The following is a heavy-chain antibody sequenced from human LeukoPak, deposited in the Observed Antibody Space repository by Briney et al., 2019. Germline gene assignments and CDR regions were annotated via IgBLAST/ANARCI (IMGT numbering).Heavy chain of an antibody. CDR2: IGTSAGST. Sequence: GESLRLSCATSGFTFSSYTMTWVRQAPGKGLEYVSGIGTSAGSTIYADSVKGRFTISRDNSKNTVYLRMDSLRVEDTAVYYCAKDPNWDRGYWGQGTLVTVSS. CDR1: GFTFSSYT. CDR3: AKDPNWDRGY. D-gene: IGHD3-10*01. J-gene: IGHJ4*02. V-gene: IGHV3-23*01.